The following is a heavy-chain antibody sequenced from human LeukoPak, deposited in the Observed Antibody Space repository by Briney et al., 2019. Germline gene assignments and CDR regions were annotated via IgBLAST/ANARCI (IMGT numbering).Heavy chain of an antibody. CDR1: VYSFTSYW. D-gene: IGHD3-10*01. CDR3: ASVMVRGGRHGWFDP. Sequence: GESLKISCKGTVYSFTSYWIAWVRQMPGKGLEWIGIIYSGDSDTRYSPSFQGQVTISADKSISTAYLQWSSLKASDTAMYYCASVMVRGGRHGWFDPWGQGTLVTVSS. J-gene: IGHJ5*02. CDR2: IYSGDSDT. V-gene: IGHV5-51*01.